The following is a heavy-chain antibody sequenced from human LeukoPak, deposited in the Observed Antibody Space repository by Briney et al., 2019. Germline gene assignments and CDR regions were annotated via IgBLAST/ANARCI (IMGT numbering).Heavy chain of an antibody. J-gene: IGHJ6*02. V-gene: IGHV1-69*13. CDR2: IIPIFGTA. CDR3: AGGQMVRGVIITFYYYYGMDV. CDR1: GGTFSSYA. D-gene: IGHD3-10*01. Sequence: SVKVSCKASGGTFSSYAISWVRQAPGQGLEWVGGIIPIFGTANYAQKFQGRVTITADESTSTAYMELSSLRSEDTAVYYCAGGQMVRGVIITFYYYYGMDVWGQGTTVTVSS.